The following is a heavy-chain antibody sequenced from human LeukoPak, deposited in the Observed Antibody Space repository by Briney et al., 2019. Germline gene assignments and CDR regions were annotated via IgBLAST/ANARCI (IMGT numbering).Heavy chain of an antibody. V-gene: IGHV1-2*02. J-gene: IGHJ6*03. D-gene: IGHD5-24*01. Sequence: ASVKVSCKASGYTSTSYGLSWVRQAPGQGLEWMGWINPNSGGTHYAQKFQGRVTMTRDTSISTAYMELSRLRSDDTAVYYCARDRAGGPNYYYYYYMDVWGKGTTVTISS. CDR1: GYTSTSYG. CDR2: INPNSGGT. CDR3: ARDRAGGPNYYYYYYMDV.